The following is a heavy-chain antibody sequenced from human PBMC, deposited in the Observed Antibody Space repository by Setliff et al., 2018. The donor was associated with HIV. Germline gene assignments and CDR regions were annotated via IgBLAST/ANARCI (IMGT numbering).Heavy chain of an antibody. CDR1: GYSFTSYG. CDR3: ARESDDGNFLGWFDP. D-gene: IGHD1-26*01. V-gene: IGHV7-4-1*01. Sequence: ASVKVSCKASGYSFTSYGMNWVRQAPGQGLEWMGRISTNTGDPMYAQGFTGRFVFSLDITVNTAYLQISSLKTEDTAVYYRARESDDGNFLGWFDPWGQGTLVTVSS. J-gene: IGHJ5*02. CDR2: ISTNTGDP.